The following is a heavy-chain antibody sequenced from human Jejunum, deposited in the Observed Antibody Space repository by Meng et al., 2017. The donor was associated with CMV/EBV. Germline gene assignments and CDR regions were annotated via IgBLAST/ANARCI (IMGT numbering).Heavy chain of an antibody. V-gene: IGHV2-5*01. CDR3: ARLEMVLVPPSILIDS. CDR2: IYWNDDK. D-gene: IGHD5-24*01. CDR1: LTPNRLG. Sequence: LTPNRLGVAWIRQPPGKALEWLAHIYWNDDKRYSPFLKSRLSITKDTSKNQVVLTMTNMDPVDTATYYCARLEMVLVPPSILIDSWGQGTLVTVSS. J-gene: IGHJ4*02.